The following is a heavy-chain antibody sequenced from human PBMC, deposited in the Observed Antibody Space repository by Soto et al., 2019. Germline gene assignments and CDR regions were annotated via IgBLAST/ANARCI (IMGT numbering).Heavy chain of an antibody. V-gene: IGHV4-39*01. D-gene: IGHD2-2*03. CDR3: ARLNGYCISTNCHGYYGMDV. CDR1: GGSVSSSSYS. J-gene: IGHJ6*02. Sequence: QLQVQESGPGLVKPSETLSLTCTVSGGSVSSSSYSWGWIRQSPGKGPEWIGTIYSSENTYYNPSLLSRVTISVDTSKNEFSLRLSSVTAADTAVYYCARLNGYCISTNCHGYYGMDVWGQGTTVTVSS. CDR2: IYSSENT.